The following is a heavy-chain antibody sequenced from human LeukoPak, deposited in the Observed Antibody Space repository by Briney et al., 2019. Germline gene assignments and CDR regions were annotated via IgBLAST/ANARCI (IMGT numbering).Heavy chain of an antibody. V-gene: IGHV4-59*01. CDR3: ARGPGSPYSSSWYYAFDI. CDR1: GGSISSYY. Sequence: PSETLSLTCTVSGGSISSYYWSWIRQPPGKGLEWIGYIYYSGSTNYNPSLKSRVIISVDTSKNQFSLKLSSVTAADTAVYYCARGPGSPYSSSWYYAFDIWGQGTMVTVSS. D-gene: IGHD6-13*01. CDR2: IYYSGST. J-gene: IGHJ3*02.